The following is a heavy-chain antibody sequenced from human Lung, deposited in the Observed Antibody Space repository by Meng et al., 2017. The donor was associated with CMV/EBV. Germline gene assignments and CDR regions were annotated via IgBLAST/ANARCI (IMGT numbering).Heavy chain of an antibody. V-gene: IGHV1-69*05. D-gene: IGHD3-3*01. CDR1: GGTFSSYA. CDR2: IIPIFGTA. J-gene: IGHJ4*02. Sequence: SXXVSCKASGGTFSSYAISWVRQAPGQGLEWMGGIIPIFGTANYAQKFQGRVTITTDESTSTAYMELSSLRSEDTAVYYCARDRGTIFGVDFDYWGQGTXVTVSS. CDR3: ARDRGTIFGVDFDY.